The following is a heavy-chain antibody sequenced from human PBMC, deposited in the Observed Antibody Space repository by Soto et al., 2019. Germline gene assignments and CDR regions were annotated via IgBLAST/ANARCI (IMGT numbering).Heavy chain of an antibody. V-gene: IGHV1-18*01. CDR3: ARPXAAANPYDCNYYYGMDV. D-gene: IGHD2-2*01. CDR1: GYTFTSYG. CDR2: ISAYNGNT. Sequence: ASVKVSCKASGYTFTSYGISWVRQAPGQGLEWMGWISAYNGNTNYAQKLQGRVTMTRDTSISAAYMELSRLRSDDTAVYYCARPXAAANPYDCNYYYGMDVWGQGTTVTVSS. J-gene: IGHJ6*02.